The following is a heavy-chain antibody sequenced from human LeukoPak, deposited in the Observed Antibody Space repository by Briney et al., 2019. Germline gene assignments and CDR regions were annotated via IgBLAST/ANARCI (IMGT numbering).Heavy chain of an antibody. J-gene: IGHJ5*02. CDR3: ARDYSGEWEQLTGWWFDP. CDR1: GYTFGTHW. CDR2: INLRGDFR. D-gene: IGHD1-26*01. V-gene: IGHV1-46*01. Sequence: ASVKVSCKASGYTFGTHWMHWVGQAPGQGLEGMAIINLRGDFRSYAQKFQGRLTVTRDMSTRTVYMELSDLRPEDTAVYYCARDYSGEWEQLTGWWFDPWGQGTLVIVSS.